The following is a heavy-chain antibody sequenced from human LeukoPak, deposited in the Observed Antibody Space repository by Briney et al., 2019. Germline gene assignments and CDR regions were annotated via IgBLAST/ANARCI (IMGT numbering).Heavy chain of an antibody. CDR1: GFTFRNFV. CDR2: ISGSGDTT. V-gene: IGHV3-23*01. Sequence: GGSLRLSCAASGFTFRNFVMNWVRRAPGKGLEWVSAISGSGDTTYYADSVKGRFTISRDNSKNTLYLQMNSLRAEDTAVYYCAKDRTNGDRNDYWGQGTLVTVSS. D-gene: IGHD2-21*02. J-gene: IGHJ4*02. CDR3: AKDRTNGDRNDY.